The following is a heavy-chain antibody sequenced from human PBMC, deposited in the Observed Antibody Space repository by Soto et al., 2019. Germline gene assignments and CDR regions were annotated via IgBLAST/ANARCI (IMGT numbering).Heavy chain of an antibody. CDR3: AKAQGSVVVVAATLGYYYYGMDV. J-gene: IGHJ6*02. CDR2: ISGSGGST. D-gene: IGHD2-15*01. CDR1: GFTFSSYA. Sequence: PGGSLRLSCAASGFTFSSYAMSWVRQAPGKGLEWVSAISGSGGSTYYADSVKGRFTISRDNSKNTLYLQMNSLRAEDTAVYYCAKAQGSVVVVAATLGYYYYGMDVWGQGTTVTVS. V-gene: IGHV3-23*01.